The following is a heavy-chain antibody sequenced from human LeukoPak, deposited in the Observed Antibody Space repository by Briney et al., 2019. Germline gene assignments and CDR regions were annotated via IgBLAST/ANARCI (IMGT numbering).Heavy chain of an antibody. D-gene: IGHD1-1*01. V-gene: IGHV3-74*01. CDR3: VRFTIDGGTNI. CDR2: IYADGSET. Sequence: GGSLRLSCAASGFTFSSYWMHWVRQAPGKGLVWVSNIYADGSETSYADFVKGRFTMSRDNAKNTLYLQMNGLRVEDTAVYYCVRFTIDGGTNIWGQGTMVTVAS. J-gene: IGHJ3*02. CDR1: GFTFSSYW.